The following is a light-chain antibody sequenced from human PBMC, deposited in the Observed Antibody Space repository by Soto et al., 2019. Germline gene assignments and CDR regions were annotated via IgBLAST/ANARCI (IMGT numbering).Light chain of an antibody. J-gene: IGLJ2*01. CDR3: SSYTRRKTVV. CDR2: DVS. V-gene: IGLV2-14*03. CDR1: SSDVGGYNY. Sequence: QSALTQPASVSGSPGQSITISCTGTSSDVGGYNYVSWRQQHPGKAPKLMIFDVSNRPSGVSNRFSGSKSSDTASLTISGLQAEDEADYYCSSYTRRKTVVFGGGTKLTVL.